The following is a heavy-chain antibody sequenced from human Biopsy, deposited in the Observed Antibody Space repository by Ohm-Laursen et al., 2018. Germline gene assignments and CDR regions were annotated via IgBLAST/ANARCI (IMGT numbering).Heavy chain of an antibody. CDR1: GYSFITYD. CDR2: MIPSSGKT. D-gene: IGHD6-6*01. J-gene: IGHJ5*02. Sequence: GASVKVSCKASGYSFITYDVNWVRQARGQGLEWMGWMIPSSGKTGYAQRFQGRVTLTMNTSISTAYMELSGLRSEDTAVYFCARGYSRRVSIFEASIYWFDTWGRGTLVTVSS. V-gene: IGHV1-8*01. CDR3: ARGYSRRVSIFEASIYWFDT.